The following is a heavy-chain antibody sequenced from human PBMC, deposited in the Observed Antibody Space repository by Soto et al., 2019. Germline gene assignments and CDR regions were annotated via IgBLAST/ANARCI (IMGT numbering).Heavy chain of an antibody. CDR3: ARVSGDRLVYYYYYMDV. D-gene: IGHD3-9*01. V-gene: IGHV4-59*01. Sequence: QVQLQESGPGLVKPSETLPLTCTVSGGSINSYYWIWIRQPPGKGLEWIGYISYSGTTNYNPSLKSRVTISVDTSKNQFSLKLSSVTAADTAVYYCARVSGDRLVYYYYYMDVWGKGTTVTVSS. J-gene: IGHJ6*03. CDR2: ISYSGTT. CDR1: GGSINSYY.